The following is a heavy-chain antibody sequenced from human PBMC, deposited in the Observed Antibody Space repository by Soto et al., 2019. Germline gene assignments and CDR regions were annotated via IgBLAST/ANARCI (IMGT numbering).Heavy chain of an antibody. V-gene: IGHV3-66*01. CDR2: IYSGGST. CDR3: TSGYSSGWPNY. D-gene: IGHD6-19*01. Sequence: EVQLVESGGGLVQPGGSLRLSCAASGFTVRSNYMSWVRQAPGKGLEWVSVIYSGGSTYYADSVKGRFTISRDNSKNTLYLQMNSLRAEDTAVYYCTSGYSSGWPNYWGQGTLVTVSS. J-gene: IGHJ4*02. CDR1: GFTVRSNY.